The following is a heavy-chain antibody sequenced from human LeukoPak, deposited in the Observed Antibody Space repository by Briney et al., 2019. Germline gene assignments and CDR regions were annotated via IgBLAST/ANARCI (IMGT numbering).Heavy chain of an antibody. D-gene: IGHD1-26*01. CDR3: ATDIRGATIADY. CDR1: GFTFSSYA. CDR2: ISGSGGST. V-gene: IGHV3-23*01. Sequence: GGSLRLSCAASGFTFSSYAMSWVRQAPGKGLEWVSAISGSGGSTYYADSVKGRFTISRDNSKNTLYLQMNSLRAEDTAVYYCATDIRGATIADYWGQGTLVTVSS. J-gene: IGHJ4*02.